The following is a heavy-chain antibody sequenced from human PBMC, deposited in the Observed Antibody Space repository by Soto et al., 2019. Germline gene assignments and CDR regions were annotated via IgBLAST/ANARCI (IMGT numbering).Heavy chain of an antibody. CDR3: PRSQLQRYYGLDV. Sequence: ASVQVSCKASGYTFTSYDINWVRQATGQRLEWMGWMNPNSGNTGYAQKFQGRVTRTRNNYLSTAFLELSSVSSENTAVYYCPRSQLQRYYGLDVWGQGTTVTVSS. V-gene: IGHV1-8*01. CDR2: MNPNSGNT. CDR1: GYTFTSYD. J-gene: IGHJ6*02. D-gene: IGHD1-26*01.